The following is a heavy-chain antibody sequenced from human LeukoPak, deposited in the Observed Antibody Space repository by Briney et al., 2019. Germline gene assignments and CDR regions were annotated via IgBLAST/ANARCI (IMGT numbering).Heavy chain of an antibody. Sequence: GRSLRLSCAASGFTFNNYAMHWVRQAPGKGLEWVAVISYDGSNKYYADSVKGRFTISRDNSKNTLYLQMNSLRAEDTAVYYCARVGGGWYVYYGMDVWSQGTTVTVSS. D-gene: IGHD6-19*01. V-gene: IGHV3-30*04. CDR3: ARVGGGWYVYYGMDV. J-gene: IGHJ6*02. CDR2: ISYDGSNK. CDR1: GFTFNNYA.